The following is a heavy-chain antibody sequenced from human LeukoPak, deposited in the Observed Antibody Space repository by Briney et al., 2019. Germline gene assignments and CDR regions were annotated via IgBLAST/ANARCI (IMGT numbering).Heavy chain of an antibody. J-gene: IGHJ4*02. CDR2: IKFDGTTT. CDR3: VRSCASDCSHKAPGDY. D-gene: IGHD2-21*02. CDR1: GFTFSNYW. V-gene: IGHV3-74*01. Sequence: AGGSLRLSCVASGFTFSNYWMQWVRQPPGGGLVWISRIKFDGTTTNYADSVEGRFTISRDNAKNTLYLEMRSLRADDTAVYYCVRSCASDCSHKAPGDYWGQGTLVTVSS.